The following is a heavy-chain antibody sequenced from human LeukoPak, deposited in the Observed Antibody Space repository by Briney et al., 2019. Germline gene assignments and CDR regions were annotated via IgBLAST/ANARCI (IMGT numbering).Heavy chain of an antibody. CDR2: ISGSGTDT. CDR1: GFTFTNYG. V-gene: IGHV3-23*01. Sequence: PGGSLKLSCAASGFTFTNYGMTWVRQAPGKGLELVSSISGSGTDTYYADSVRGRFTISRDNSKRTLYVQMVSLRAEDTAIYYCAGSSGRWAHAYWGQGTLVTVSS. J-gene: IGHJ4*02. D-gene: IGHD6-19*01. CDR3: AGSSGRWAHAY.